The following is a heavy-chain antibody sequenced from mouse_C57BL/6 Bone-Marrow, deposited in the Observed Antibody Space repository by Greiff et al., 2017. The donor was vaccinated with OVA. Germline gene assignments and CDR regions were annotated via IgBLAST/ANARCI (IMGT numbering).Heavy chain of an antibody. D-gene: IGHD1-1*01. V-gene: IGHV1-55*01. CDR2: IYPGSGST. Sequence: QVQLQQPGAELVKPGASVKMSFKASGYTFTSYWITWVKQRPGQGLEWIGDIYPGSGSTNYNEKLKSKATLTVDTSSSTAYMQLSSLTSEDSAVYYCAREGGYYGPYYAMDYWGQGTSVTVSS. CDR1: GYTFTSYW. J-gene: IGHJ4*01. CDR3: AREGGYYGPYYAMDY.